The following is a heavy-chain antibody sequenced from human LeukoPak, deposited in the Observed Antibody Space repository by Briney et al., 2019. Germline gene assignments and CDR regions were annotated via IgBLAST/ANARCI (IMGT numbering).Heavy chain of an antibody. CDR1: GYSFTNYW. Sequence: GESLKISCQGSGYSFTNYWIGWVRQMPGTGLEWMGIIYPGDSDTRYSPSFQGQVTISADKSISTAYLQWSSLKASDTAMYYCARLSYDSSGSHDYWGQGTLVTVSS. J-gene: IGHJ4*02. V-gene: IGHV5-51*01. CDR3: ARLSYDSSGSHDY. CDR2: IYPGDSDT. D-gene: IGHD3-22*01.